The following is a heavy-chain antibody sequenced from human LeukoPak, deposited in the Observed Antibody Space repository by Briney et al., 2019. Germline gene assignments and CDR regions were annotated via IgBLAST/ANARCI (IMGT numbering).Heavy chain of an antibody. J-gene: IGHJ4*02. CDR3: ARGAYRGAFDC. Sequence: PGGSLRLSCAASGVNISSNYMSWVRQAPGKGLEWVSVLYSVGGTYYADSVQGRFTISRHNSTNTLYLQLNSLRPEDTAVDYCARGAYRGAFDCWGEGSLLTVS. CDR1: GVNISSNY. V-gene: IGHV3-53*04. CDR2: LYSVGGT. D-gene: IGHD5-12*01.